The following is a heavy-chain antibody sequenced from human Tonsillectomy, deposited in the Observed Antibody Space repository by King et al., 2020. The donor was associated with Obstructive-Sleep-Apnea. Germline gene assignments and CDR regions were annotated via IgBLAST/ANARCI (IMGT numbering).Heavy chain of an antibody. CDR2: INTKTGKP. D-gene: IGHD2-21*02. CDR1: GYNLTSYG. J-gene: IGHJ4*02. Sequence: VQLVQYGSELKKPGASVKVACKASGYNLTSYGMNWVRQAPGQGPEWMGWINTKTGKPTYAQGFTGRFVFSLDTSISTANLHISSLKAEDTAVYYCVRECGGDCNSDFDYWGQGTLVTVSS. V-gene: IGHV7-4-1*02. CDR3: VRECGGDCNSDFDY.